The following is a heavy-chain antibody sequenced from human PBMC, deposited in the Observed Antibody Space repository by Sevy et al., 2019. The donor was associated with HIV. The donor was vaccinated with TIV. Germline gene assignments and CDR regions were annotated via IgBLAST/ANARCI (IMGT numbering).Heavy chain of an antibody. CDR1: GFTSNNFW. CDR3: ASRTRGVVDS. J-gene: IGHJ4*02. V-gene: IGHV3-74*01. CDR2: INSDGEST. Sequence: GGSLRLSCAASGFTSNNFWLHWVRQAPGKGLVWVSRINSDGESTGYADFVKGRFTISRDNAKNTVYLQMNSLRDDDTAIYYRASRTRGVVDSWGQGTLVTVSS. D-gene: IGHD3-10*01.